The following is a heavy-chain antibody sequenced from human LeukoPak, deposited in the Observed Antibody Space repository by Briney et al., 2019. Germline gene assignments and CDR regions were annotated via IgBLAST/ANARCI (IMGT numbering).Heavy chain of an antibody. D-gene: IGHD3-10*01. V-gene: IGHV4-34*01. J-gene: IGHJ5*02. Sequence: PSETLSLTCAVYGGSFSGYYWSWIRQPPGKGLEWIGEINHSGSTNYNPSLKSRVTISVDTSKNQFSLKLSSVTAADTAVYYCAREAYYGSGSYLSPFDPWGRGTLVTVSS. CDR1: GGSFSGYY. CDR3: AREAYYGSGSYLSPFDP. CDR2: INHSGST.